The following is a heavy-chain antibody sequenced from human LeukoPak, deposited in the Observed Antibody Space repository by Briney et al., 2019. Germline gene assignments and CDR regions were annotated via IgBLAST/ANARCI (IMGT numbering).Heavy chain of an antibody. D-gene: IGHD2-15*01. CDR1: GFTFSSSA. Sequence: GGSLRLSCAASGFTFSSSAMSWVRQAPGMGLEWVSSISGSSSYIFYADSVKGRFTISRDSAKNSLYLQMNSLRVEDTAVYYCARARICGGSSCYSRGFDYWGQGTLVTVSS. CDR2: ISGSSSYI. V-gene: IGHV3-21*01. CDR3: ARARICGGSSCYSRGFDY. J-gene: IGHJ4*02.